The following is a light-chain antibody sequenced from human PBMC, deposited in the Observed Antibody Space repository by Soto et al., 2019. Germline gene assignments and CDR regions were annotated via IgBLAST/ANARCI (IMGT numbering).Light chain of an antibody. J-gene: IGLJ2*01. Sequence: QSALTQPPSASGSPGQSITISCTGTSSDVGGHNYVSWYQQHPGKAPKLMIYEVNNRPSGVSDRFSGSKAGNTASLTISGLQAEDEADYYCSSFTSSTTLVVFGGGTKLTVL. CDR2: EVN. V-gene: IGLV2-14*01. CDR1: SSDVGGHNY. CDR3: SSFTSSTTLVV.